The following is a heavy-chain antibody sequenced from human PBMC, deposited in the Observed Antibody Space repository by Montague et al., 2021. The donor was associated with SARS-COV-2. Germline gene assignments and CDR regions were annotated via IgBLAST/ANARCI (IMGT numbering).Heavy chain of an antibody. CDR2: IDYSGST. V-gene: IGHV4-31*03. D-gene: IGHD6-13*01. Sequence: TLSLTCTVSGGSISSGEYYWNWIRQLPGKGLEWIGYIDYSGSTYYHPSLKGRVSISMDRSKNQLSLKLRSVSAADTAVYFCARDRDGAAAGTREFDPWGQGTHVTVSS. J-gene: IGHJ5*02. CDR1: GGSISSGEYY. CDR3: ARDRDGAAAGTREFDP.